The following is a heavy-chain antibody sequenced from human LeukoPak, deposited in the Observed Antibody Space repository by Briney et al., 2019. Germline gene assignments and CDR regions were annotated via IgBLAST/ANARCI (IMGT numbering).Heavy chain of an antibody. CDR1: GYTFTSYD. CDR2: MNPTSGNT. V-gene: IGHV1-8*01. CDR3: ARPYGDYGDAFDI. Sequence: ASVKLSCKASGYTFTSYDLIWARRATGQGLEWMGWMNPTSGNTGYAQKFKGSDTMTRHISISTAYVELRSESSEDTAVYYCARPYGDYGDAFDIWGQGTMVTVSS. D-gene: IGHD4-17*01. J-gene: IGHJ3*02.